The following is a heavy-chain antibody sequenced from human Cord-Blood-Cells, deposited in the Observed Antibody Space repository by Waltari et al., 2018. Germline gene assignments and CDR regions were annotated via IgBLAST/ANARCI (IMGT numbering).Heavy chain of an antibody. V-gene: IGHV4-34*01. CDR3: AKHKTDFDF. J-gene: IGHJ4*02. Sequence: QLQLQQWGAGLLKPSETLSLTCAVYGGSFSGYYWSWIRQPPGKGLEWIGERNHSGSTNYTPARQRRVTTSVDTSKKQFSLGLSSVTPAEAGMYYCAKHKTDFDFWGQGTLVTVSS. CDR2: RNHSGST. CDR1: GGSFSGYY.